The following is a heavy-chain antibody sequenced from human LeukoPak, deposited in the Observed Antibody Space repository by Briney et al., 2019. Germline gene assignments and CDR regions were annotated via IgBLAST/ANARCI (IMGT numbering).Heavy chain of an antibody. CDR1: GYTFTSYA. J-gene: IGHJ5*02. D-gene: IGHD3-10*01. Sequence: ASVKVSCKASGYTFTSYAMNWVRQAPGQGLEWMGWINTNTGNPTYAQGFTGRFVFSLDTSVSTAYLQISSLKAEDTAVYYCARDRITMVRGVGKPQANNWFDPWGQGTLVTVSS. CDR2: INTNTGNP. V-gene: IGHV7-4-1*02. CDR3: ARDRITMVRGVGKPQANNWFDP.